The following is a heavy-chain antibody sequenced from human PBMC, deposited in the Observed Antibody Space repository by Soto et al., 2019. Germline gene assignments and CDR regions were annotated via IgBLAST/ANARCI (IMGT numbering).Heavy chain of an antibody. Sequence: GGSLRLSCAASGFTFSNAWMSWVRQAPGKGLEWVGRIKSKTDGGTTDYAAPVKGRFTISRDDSKNTLYLQMNSLKTEDTAVYYCTTDPEGSRVYQLLGVVYWGQGTLVTVSS. D-gene: IGHD2-2*01. J-gene: IGHJ4*02. CDR1: GFTFSNAW. CDR2: IKSKTDGGTT. V-gene: IGHV3-15*01. CDR3: TTDPEGSRVYQLLGVVY.